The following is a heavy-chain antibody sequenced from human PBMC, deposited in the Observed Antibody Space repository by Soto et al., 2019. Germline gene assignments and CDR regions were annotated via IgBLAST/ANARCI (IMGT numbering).Heavy chain of an antibody. CDR2: ISGSGIST. CDR3: ARDSADCASSSCYGFFGY. J-gene: IGHJ4*02. V-gene: IGHV3-23*01. Sequence: GGSLRLSCAASGFTFSNYAMTWVRQAPGKGLEWVSAISGSGISTFYADSVKGRFTISRDNSKNTLYLQMNSLRAADTAVYYCARDSADCASSSCYGFFGYWGQGTLVTVSS. D-gene: IGHD2-2*01. CDR1: GFTFSNYA.